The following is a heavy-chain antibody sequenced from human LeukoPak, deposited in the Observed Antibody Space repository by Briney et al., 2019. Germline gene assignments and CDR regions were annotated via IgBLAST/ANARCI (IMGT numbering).Heavy chain of an antibody. D-gene: IGHD6-13*01. CDR2: IYYSGSS. J-gene: IGHJ4*02. V-gene: IGHV4-39*07. Sequence: PSETLSLTCSVSGGSISSSSSYWGWIRQPPGKGLEWIGSIYYSGSSFDNPSLKSRVTISVDTSKNQFSLKLSSVTAADTAVYYCARAGVKNSSFSNWGQGTLVTVSS. CDR3: ARAGVKNSSFSN. CDR1: GGSISSSSSY.